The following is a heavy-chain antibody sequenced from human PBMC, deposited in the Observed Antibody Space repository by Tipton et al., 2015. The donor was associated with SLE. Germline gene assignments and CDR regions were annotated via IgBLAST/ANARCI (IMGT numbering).Heavy chain of an antibody. D-gene: IGHD6-19*01. CDR2: IYYSGST. J-gene: IGHJ4*02. V-gene: IGHV4-59*07. CDR3: ASGRAVAGGDYFDY. Sequence: TLSLTCTVSGGSISSYYWSWIRQPPGKGLEWIGHIYYSGSTNYNPSLKSRVTISVDTSKNQFSLKLSSVTAADTAVYYCASGRAVAGGDYFDYWGQGPLVTVSS. CDR1: GGSISSYY.